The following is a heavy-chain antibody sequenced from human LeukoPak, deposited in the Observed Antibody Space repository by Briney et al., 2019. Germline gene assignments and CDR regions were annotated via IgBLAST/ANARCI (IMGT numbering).Heavy chain of an antibody. J-gene: IGHJ3*02. CDR3: ARHCCSAPSKRVFDI. Sequence: SETLSLTCTVSGGSIISSDYYWGWVRQPPGKGLEWIGTISYSGNTDYNPSLRSRVTISVDTSNNQFSLRLGSVTAADTAVYHCARHCCSAPSKRVFDIWGQGTMVTVSS. CDR1: GGSIISSDYY. D-gene: IGHD2-15*01. CDR2: ISYSGNT. V-gene: IGHV4-39*01.